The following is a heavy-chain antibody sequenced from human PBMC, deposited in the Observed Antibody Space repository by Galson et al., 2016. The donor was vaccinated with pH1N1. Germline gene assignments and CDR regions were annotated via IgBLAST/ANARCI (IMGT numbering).Heavy chain of an antibody. V-gene: IGHV3-9*01. CDR2: ISWNSGSI. D-gene: IGHD3-9*01. Sequence: SLRLSCAASGFTFDDYAMHWVRQAPGKGLEWVSGISWNSGSIGYADSVKGRFTISRDNAKNSMYLQMNSLRAEDTALYYCANVFGFLNGYYDYWGQGTLVPVSS. CDR1: GFTFDDYA. J-gene: IGHJ4*02. CDR3: ANVFGFLNGYYDY.